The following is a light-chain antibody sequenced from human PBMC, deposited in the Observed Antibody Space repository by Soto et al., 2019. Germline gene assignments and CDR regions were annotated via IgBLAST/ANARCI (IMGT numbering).Light chain of an antibody. CDR1: QSLLHSNGYNY. CDR3: MQALQTPRT. J-gene: IGKJ2*01. CDR2: LGS. V-gene: IGKV2-28*01. Sequence: DIVMTQSPLSLPVTPGEPASISCRSSQSLLHSNGYNYLDWYLQKPGQSPQLLIYLGSNRASGVPGMVSGSGSGTDFTLKISRVEAEDVGIYYCMQALQTPRTFGQGTKLEIK.